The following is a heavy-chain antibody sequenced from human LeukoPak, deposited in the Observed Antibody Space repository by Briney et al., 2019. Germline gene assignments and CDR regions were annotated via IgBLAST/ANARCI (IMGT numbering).Heavy chain of an antibody. Sequence: AGGPLRLSCAASGFTFSSYDMHWVRQATGKGLEWISAIGTAGDTYYPGSVKGRLTISRENAKNSLYLQMNSLRAGDTAVYYCARGSVGYYGSGSNWFDPWGQGTLVTVSS. CDR2: IGTAGDT. CDR1: GFTFSSYD. CDR3: ARGSVGYYGSGSNWFDP. J-gene: IGHJ5*02. V-gene: IGHV3-13*01. D-gene: IGHD3-10*01.